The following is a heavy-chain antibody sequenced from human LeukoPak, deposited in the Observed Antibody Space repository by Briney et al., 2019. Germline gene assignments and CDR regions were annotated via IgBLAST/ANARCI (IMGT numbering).Heavy chain of an antibody. Sequence: PGGSLRLSCAASGFTFDDYAMHWVRQAPGKGLEWVSGISWNSGSIGYADSVKGRFTISRDNAKNSLYLQMNSLRAEDTALYYCAKDIRAAGPGGFDPWGQGTLVTVSS. CDR2: ISWNSGSI. V-gene: IGHV3-9*01. CDR3: AKDIRAAGPGGFDP. CDR1: GFTFDDYA. J-gene: IGHJ5*02. D-gene: IGHD6-13*01.